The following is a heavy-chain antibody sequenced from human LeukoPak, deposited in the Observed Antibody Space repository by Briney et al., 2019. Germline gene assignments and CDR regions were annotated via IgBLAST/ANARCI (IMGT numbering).Heavy chain of an antibody. V-gene: IGHV3-11*03. CDR2: ISSSSSYT. D-gene: IGHD6-19*01. J-gene: IGHJ6*02. CDR1: GFTFSDYY. CDR3: ARLGRGVAVAGSYYYYGMDV. Sequence: KPGGSLRLSCAASGFTFSDYYMSWIRQAPGKGLEWVSYISSSSSYTNYADSVKGLFTISRDNAKNSLYLQMNSLRAEDTAVYYCARLGRGVAVAGSYYYYGMDVWGQGTTVTVSS.